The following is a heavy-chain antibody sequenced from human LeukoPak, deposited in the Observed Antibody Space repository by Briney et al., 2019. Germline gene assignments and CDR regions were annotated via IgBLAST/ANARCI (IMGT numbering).Heavy chain of an antibody. Sequence: QLGGSLRLSCAASGFTFSSSGMRWVRQAPGKGLEWVAVISYDGSNKYYADSVKGRFTISRDNSKNTLYLQMNSLRAEDTAVYYCAKDFGGMDVWGQGTTVTVSS. J-gene: IGHJ6*02. CDR3: AKDFGGMDV. CDR2: ISYDGSNK. V-gene: IGHV3-30*18. D-gene: IGHD3-3*01. CDR1: GFTFSSSG.